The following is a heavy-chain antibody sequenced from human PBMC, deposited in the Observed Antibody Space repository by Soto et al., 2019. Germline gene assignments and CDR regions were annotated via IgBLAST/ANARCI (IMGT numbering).Heavy chain of an antibody. J-gene: IGHJ4*02. CDR2: MNPNSGNT. CDR3: ARGRIRGYSQAGDY. CDR1: GYTFTSYD. D-gene: IGHD5-18*01. V-gene: IGHV1-8*01. Sequence: QVQLVQSGAEVKKPGASVKVSCKASGYTFTSYDINWVRQAPGQGLEWMGWMNPNSGNTGYAQKFLGSVTMTRSTSISTAYMELSSLRSEDTAVYYCARGRIRGYSQAGDYWGQGTLVTVSS.